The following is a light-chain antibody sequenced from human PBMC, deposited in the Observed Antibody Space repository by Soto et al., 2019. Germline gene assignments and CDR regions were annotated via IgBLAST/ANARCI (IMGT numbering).Light chain of an antibody. CDR3: QHRSTWPRT. J-gene: IGKJ4*01. CDR1: QSVTSS. V-gene: IGKV3-11*01. Sequence: EIVLTQSPATLSLSPGERATLSCRASQSVTSSLVWYQQKPGQAPRLLIYDASKRATGIPARFSGSGSGTDFTLTISNLEPEDFAVYYCQHRSTWPRTFGGGTKVEIK. CDR2: DAS.